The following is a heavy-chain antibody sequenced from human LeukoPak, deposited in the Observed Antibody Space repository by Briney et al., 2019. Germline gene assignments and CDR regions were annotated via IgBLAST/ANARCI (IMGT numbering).Heavy chain of an antibody. CDR1: GFTFNTYT. J-gene: IGHJ5*02. V-gene: IGHV3-21*06. Sequence: GGSLRLSCAAFGFTFNTYTMNWVRQAPGKGLEWVSAITGSTKYIPSNIYYADAVQGRFTISRDDAKNLVYLQMNSLRAEDTAVYYCARLHGHGFDPWGQGTLVTVSS. CDR2: ITGSTKYI. CDR3: ARLHGHGFDP. D-gene: IGHD2-8*01.